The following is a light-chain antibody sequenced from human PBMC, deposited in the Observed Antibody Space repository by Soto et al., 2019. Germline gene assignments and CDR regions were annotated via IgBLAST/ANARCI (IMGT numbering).Light chain of an antibody. Sequence: QSALTQPSSVSGSHGRSITISCTGTSSDVGGYNYVSWYQQHPGKAPKLMTYEVSNRPSGVSNRFSGTKSGNTASLTISGLQAEDEADYYCSSYTSSSTYVFGTVTKFTVL. CDR2: EVS. CDR1: SSDVGGYNY. V-gene: IGLV2-14*01. CDR3: SSYTSSSTYV. J-gene: IGLJ1*01.